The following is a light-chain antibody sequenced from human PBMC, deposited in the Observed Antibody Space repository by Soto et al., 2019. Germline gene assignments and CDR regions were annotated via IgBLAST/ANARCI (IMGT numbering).Light chain of an antibody. V-gene: IGKV1D-12*01. CDR2: GAT. Sequence: DIQMTQSPSSVSASVGDSVTITCRASQSVRAWLAWYQQKEGKAPKLLIYGATSLLRGVPRRFSGSGSGTDFTLTISGLLPEDFETYYCQPGNSLPLTLGGGTKVDIK. J-gene: IGKJ4*01. CDR1: QSVRAW. CDR3: QPGNSLPLT.